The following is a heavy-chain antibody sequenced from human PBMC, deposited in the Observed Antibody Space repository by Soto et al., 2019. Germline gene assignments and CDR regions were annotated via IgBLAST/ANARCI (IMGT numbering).Heavy chain of an antibody. CDR2: IYSSGST. CDR1: GFTVRNNY. D-gene: IGHD5-18*01. Sequence: GGSLRLSCTASGFTVRNNYMTWVRQAPGKELEWVSFIYSSGSTYYADSVKGRFTISRDNFKNTLYLQMNSLRVEDTAVYYCARGYSYTQPVFDYWGLGTLVTVSS. J-gene: IGHJ4*02. V-gene: IGHV3-53*01. CDR3: ARGYSYTQPVFDY.